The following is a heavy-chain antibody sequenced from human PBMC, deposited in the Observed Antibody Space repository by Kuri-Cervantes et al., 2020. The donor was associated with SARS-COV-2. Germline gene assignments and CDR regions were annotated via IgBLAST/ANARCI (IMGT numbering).Heavy chain of an antibody. D-gene: IGHD3-3*01. J-gene: IGHJ5*02. CDR3: AKGPYYDFWSGPFDP. Sequence: GESLKISCAASGFTFSSYAMSWVRQAPGKGLEWVSVISASGINTYYADSVKGRFTVSRDNSKNTLYLQMNSLRAEDTAVYYCAKGPYYDFWSGPFDPWGQGTLVTVSS. CDR1: GFTFSSYA. V-gene: IGHV3-23*01. CDR2: ISASGINT.